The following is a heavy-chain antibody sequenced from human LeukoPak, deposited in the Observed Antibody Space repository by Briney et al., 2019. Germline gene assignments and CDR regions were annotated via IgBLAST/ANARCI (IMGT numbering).Heavy chain of an antibody. CDR1: GFTFSSYS. J-gene: IGHJ5*02. CDR3: ARGKYSSGWFDH. Sequence: PGGSLRLSCAASGFTFSSYSMSWVRQAPGKGLEWVSSITTSSTYISYADSVKGRFTISRDNAKNSLYLQMNSLRAEDTAVYYCARGKYSSGWFDHWGQGTLVTVSS. CDR2: ITTSSTYI. V-gene: IGHV3-21*01. D-gene: IGHD6-19*01.